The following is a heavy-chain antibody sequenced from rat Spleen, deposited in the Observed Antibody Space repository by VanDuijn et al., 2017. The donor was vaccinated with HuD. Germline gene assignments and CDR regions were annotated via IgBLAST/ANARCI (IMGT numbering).Heavy chain of an antibody. Sequence: EVQLVESDGGLVQPGRSLKLSCAASGFTFSDYYMAWVRQAPTKGLEWVATISYDGSSTYYRDSVKGRFTVSRENAKSSLYLQMDSLRSEDSATYYCTRDRILRSTGFDYWGQGVMVTVSS. D-gene: IGHD1-6*01. CDR3: TRDRILRSTGFDY. J-gene: IGHJ2*01. V-gene: IGHV5-20*01. CDR2: ISYDGSST. CDR1: GFTFSDYY.